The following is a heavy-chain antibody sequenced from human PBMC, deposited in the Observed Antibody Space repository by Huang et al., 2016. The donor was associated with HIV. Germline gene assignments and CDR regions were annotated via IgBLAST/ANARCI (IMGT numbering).Heavy chain of an antibody. J-gene: IGHJ6*02. D-gene: IGHD6-13*01. V-gene: IGHV4-59*01. CDR2: IHYSGST. Sequence: QVQLQESGPGLVKPSETLSLTCTVSGGSISSYYWSWIRQPPGKGLEWNGYIHYSGSTNYNPSLKSRVTTSVDTSKNQFFLKLSSVTAADTAVYYCARGGPYSRDYYYYGMDVWGQGTTVTVSS. CDR3: ARGGPYSRDYYYYGMDV. CDR1: GGSISSYY.